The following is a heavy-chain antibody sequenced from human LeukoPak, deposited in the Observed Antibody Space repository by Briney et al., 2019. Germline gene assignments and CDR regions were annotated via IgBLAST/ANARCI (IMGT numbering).Heavy chain of an antibody. D-gene: IGHD3-22*01. V-gene: IGHV4-30-4*01. CDR2: IYYSGST. Sequence: PSETLSLTCTVSGGSISSGDYYWSWIRQPPGKGLEWIGYIYYSGSTYYNPSLKSRVTISVDTSKNQFSLKLSSVTAADTAVYYCAREDTYYYDSSGYYDYWGQGTLVTVSS. CDR1: GGSISSGDYY. CDR3: AREDTYYYDSSGYYDY. J-gene: IGHJ4*02.